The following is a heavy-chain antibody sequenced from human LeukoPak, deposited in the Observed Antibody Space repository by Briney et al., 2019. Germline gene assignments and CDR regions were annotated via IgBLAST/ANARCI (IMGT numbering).Heavy chain of an antibody. V-gene: IGHV3-11*01. J-gene: IGHJ6*03. CDR2: MSSSGDTI. Sequence: GGSLRLSCAASGFTFSDYYMTWIRQAPGKGLEWVSYMSSSGDTIYYADSVKGRFTISRDNSKNTLYLQMNSLRAEDTAVYYCAKPGITGTHYYYMDVWGKGTTVTVSS. CDR1: GFTFSDYY. CDR3: AKPGITGTHYYYMDV. D-gene: IGHD1-7*01.